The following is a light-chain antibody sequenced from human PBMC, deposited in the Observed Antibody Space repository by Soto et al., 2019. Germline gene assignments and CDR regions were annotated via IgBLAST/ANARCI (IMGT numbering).Light chain of an antibody. CDR3: QQSYTTPIT. Sequence: DIQMTQSTSSLSASVGDGVTITCRASQTISNRLSWYQQQPGKAPKLLIYAASRLQSGVPSRFSGGRSGTDFTLTISSLQPEDFATYFCQQSYTTPITFGQGTRLET. V-gene: IGKV1-39*01. CDR2: AAS. J-gene: IGKJ5*01. CDR1: QTISNR.